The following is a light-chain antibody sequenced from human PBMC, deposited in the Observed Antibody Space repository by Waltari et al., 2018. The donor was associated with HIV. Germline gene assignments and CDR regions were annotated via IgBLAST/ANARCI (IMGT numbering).Light chain of an antibody. CDR1: QSVLYNSNNKNY. CDR3: QQYSITPIT. CDR2: WAS. Sequence: DIVMTQSPDSLAVSLGGRATINCKSSQSVLYNSNNKNYLAWYQQKPGQPPKLLIYWASTRESGVPDRFSGGGSGADFTLTISSLQAEDVAVYYCQQYSITPITFGQGTKLEIK. V-gene: IGKV4-1*01. J-gene: IGKJ2*01.